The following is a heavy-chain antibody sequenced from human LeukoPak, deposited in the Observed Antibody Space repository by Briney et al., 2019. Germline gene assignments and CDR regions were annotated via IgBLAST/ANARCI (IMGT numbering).Heavy chain of an antibody. V-gene: IGHV3-66*01. CDR3: VRDGDDFNFDY. CDR1: GITVSVNY. Sequence: PGGSLRLSCAASGITVSVNYMSWVRQAPGKGLEWVSLIYSGGSTNYADSVKGRFTISRDNAKNTLYLQMSSLRAEDTAVYFCVRDGDDFNFDYWGQGSLVTVSS. J-gene: IGHJ4*02. CDR2: IYSGGST. D-gene: IGHD5-24*01.